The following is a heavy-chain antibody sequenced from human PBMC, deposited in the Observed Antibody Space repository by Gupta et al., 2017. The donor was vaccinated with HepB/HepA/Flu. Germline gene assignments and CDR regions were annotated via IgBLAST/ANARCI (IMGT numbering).Heavy chain of an antibody. Sequence: QVQLVESGGGVVQPGRSLRLSCAASGFIFSNYGMHWVSQAPGKGLEWVAGIGFDGSNKYYTDSVKGRFTISRDNSKNTLYLQMNSLRAEDTAVYNCARGSARRDYYYGMDVWGQGTTVTVSS. D-gene: IGHD6-19*01. CDR1: GFIFSNYG. CDR2: IGFDGSNK. CDR3: ARGSARRDYYYGMDV. J-gene: IGHJ6*02. V-gene: IGHV3-33*01.